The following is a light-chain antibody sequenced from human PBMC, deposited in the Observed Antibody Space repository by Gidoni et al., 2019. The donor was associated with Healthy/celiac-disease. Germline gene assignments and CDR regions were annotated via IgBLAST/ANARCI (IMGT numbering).Light chain of an antibody. Sequence: IQMTQSQSSLSASVGDRVTITYRARQSISSYLNWYQQKPGKAHKLLIYAASSLQSGVPSRFSGSGSGTDFTLTISSLQPEDFATYYCQQSYSTPYTFGQGTKLEIK. CDR2: AAS. CDR3: QQSYSTPYT. V-gene: IGKV1-39*01. J-gene: IGKJ2*01. CDR1: QSISSY.